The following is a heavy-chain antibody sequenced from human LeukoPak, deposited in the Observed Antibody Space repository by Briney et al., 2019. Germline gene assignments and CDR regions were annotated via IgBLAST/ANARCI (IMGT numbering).Heavy chain of an antibody. CDR2: INHSGST. CDR1: GGSFSGYY. Sequence: SETLSLTCAVYGGSFSGYYWSWIRQPPGKGLEWIGEINHSGSTNYNPSLKSRVTISVDTSKNQFSLKLSSATAADTAVYYCARPFVVVPAVNMDVWGKGTTVTVSS. D-gene: IGHD2-2*01. J-gene: IGHJ6*03. CDR3: ARPFVVVPAVNMDV. V-gene: IGHV4-34*01.